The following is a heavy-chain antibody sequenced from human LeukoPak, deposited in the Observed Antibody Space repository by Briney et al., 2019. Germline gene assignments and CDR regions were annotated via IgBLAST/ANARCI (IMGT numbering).Heavy chain of an antibody. V-gene: IGHV3-30*04. CDR1: GFTFRTYT. CDR3: AKDRYLEYYFDY. J-gene: IGHJ4*02. D-gene: IGHD1-1*01. Sequence: GGSLRLSCAASGFTFRTYTMHWVRQTPGRGLEWLAVISFDGIIKYYADSVKGRFTISRDNSRDTLYLQMNSLRAEDTAVYYCAKDRYLEYYFDYWGQGTLVTVSS. CDR2: ISFDGIIK.